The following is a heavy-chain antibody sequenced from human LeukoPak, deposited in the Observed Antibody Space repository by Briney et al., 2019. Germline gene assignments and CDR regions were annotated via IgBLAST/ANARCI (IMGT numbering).Heavy chain of an antibody. CDR3: ARVIAAQTDAFDI. Sequence: GGSLRLSCAASGFTVSSNYMSWVRQVPGKGLEWASVSYSGGSTYYADSVKGRFTISRDNSKNTLYLQMNSLRAEDTAVYYCARVIAAQTDAFDIWGQGTMVTVSS. V-gene: IGHV3-53*01. CDR1: GFTVSSNY. D-gene: IGHD2-15*01. CDR2: SYSGGST. J-gene: IGHJ3*02.